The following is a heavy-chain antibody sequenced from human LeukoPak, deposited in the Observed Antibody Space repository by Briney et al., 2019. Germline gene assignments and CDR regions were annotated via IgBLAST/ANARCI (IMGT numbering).Heavy chain of an antibody. CDR2: INSDGRSI. CDR3: AKDRSSSTWSKRFDQ. Sequence: QPGGSLRLSCAASGFTFSNYWMHWVRQAPGKGLVRVSRINSDGRSIIYADSVTGRFTISRDNSKNTLYLQMNSLRAEDTAVYYCAKDRSSSTWSKRFDQWGQGTLVTVSS. J-gene: IGHJ4*02. CDR1: GFTFSNYW. D-gene: IGHD6-13*01. V-gene: IGHV3-74*01.